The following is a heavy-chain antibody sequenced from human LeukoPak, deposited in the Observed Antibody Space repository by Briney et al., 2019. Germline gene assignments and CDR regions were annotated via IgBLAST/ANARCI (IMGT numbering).Heavy chain of an antibody. D-gene: IGHD3-3*01. J-gene: IGHJ4*02. V-gene: IGHV1-18*01. CDR1: GYTFTNYG. CDR2: ISAYNGNT. CDR3: ARDPPYDFWSGYYTSKNPFSPDY. Sequence: GASVKVSCKASGYTFTNYGISWVRQAPGQGLEWMGWISAYNGNTNYAQKLQGRVTMTTDTSTSTAYMELRSLRSDDTAVYYCARDPPYDFWSGYYTSKNPFSPDYWGQGTLVTVSS.